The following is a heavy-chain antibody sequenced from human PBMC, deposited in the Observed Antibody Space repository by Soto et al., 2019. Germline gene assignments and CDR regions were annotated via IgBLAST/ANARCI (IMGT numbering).Heavy chain of an antibody. V-gene: IGHV3-30-3*01. J-gene: IGHJ4*02. D-gene: IGHD4-17*01. CDR3: ARSPREYGDYEDH. CDR1: GFTFSSYA. CDR2: ISYDGSNK. Sequence: GGSLRLSCAASGFTFSSYAMHWVRQAPGKGLEWVAVISYDGSNKYYADSVKGRFTISRDNSKNTLYLQMNSLRAEDTAVYYCARSPREYGDYEDHWGQGTLVTVSS.